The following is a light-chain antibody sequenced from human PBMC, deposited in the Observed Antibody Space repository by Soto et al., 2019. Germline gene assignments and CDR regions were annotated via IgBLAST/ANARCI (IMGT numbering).Light chain of an antibody. Sequence: EVVLTQSPGTLSLSPGERATLSCRASQSVSSTYLAWYQQKPGQAPRLLIYGASSRPTGIPDRFSGSGSGTDFTLTINSLQSEDFAIYYCQRYNNWPLTFGGGTKVESK. CDR3: QRYNNWPLT. V-gene: IGKV3-20*01. CDR1: QSVSSTY. CDR2: GAS. J-gene: IGKJ4*01.